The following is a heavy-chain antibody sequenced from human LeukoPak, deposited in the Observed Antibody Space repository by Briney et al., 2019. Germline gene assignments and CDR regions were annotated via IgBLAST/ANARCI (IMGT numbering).Heavy chain of an antibody. CDR3: ARGHIAAAGTAYWYFDL. CDR1: GYTFSSYW. J-gene: IGHJ2*01. Sequence: PGGSLRLSCAASGYTFSSYWMHWVRQAPGKGLVWVSRIDTDGSITSYADSVKGRFTISRDNAKNTLYLQMNSLRAEDTAVYYCARGHIAAAGTAYWYFDLWGRGTLVTVSS. V-gene: IGHV3-74*01. D-gene: IGHD6-13*01. CDR2: IDTDGSIT.